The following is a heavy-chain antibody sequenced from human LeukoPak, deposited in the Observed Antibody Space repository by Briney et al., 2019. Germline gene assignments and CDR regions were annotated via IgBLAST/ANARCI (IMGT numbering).Heavy chain of an antibody. CDR2: ISSSSSYI. Sequence: AGGYLRLSCAASGFTFSSYSMNWVRQAPGKGLEWVSSISSSSSYIYYADSVKGRFTISRDNAKNSLYLQMNSLRAEDTAVYYCARDPALVRGVLALDYWGQGTLVTVSS. J-gene: IGHJ4*02. D-gene: IGHD3-10*01. V-gene: IGHV3-21*01. CDR3: ARDPALVRGVLALDY. CDR1: GFTFSSYS.